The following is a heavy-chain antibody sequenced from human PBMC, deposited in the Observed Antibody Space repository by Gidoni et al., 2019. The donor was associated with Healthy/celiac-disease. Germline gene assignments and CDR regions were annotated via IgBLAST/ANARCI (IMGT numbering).Heavy chain of an antibody. J-gene: IGHJ6*02. CDR1: GGSFRGYY. D-gene: IGHD2-15*01. CDR3: ARGPRIIWVAATYYYYYGMDV. Sequence: QVQLQQWGAGLLKPSETLSLTCAVYGGSFRGYYWSWIRQPPGKGLEWIGEIIHSGSTNSTPSLKSRVTISVDTSKNQFSLKLSSVTAADTAVYYCARGPRIIWVAATYYYYYGMDVWGQGTTVTVSS. V-gene: IGHV4-34*01. CDR2: IIHSGST.